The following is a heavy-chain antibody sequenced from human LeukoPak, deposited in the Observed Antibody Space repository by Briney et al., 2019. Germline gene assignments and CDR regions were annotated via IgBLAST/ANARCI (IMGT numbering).Heavy chain of an antibody. D-gene: IGHD2-2*01. CDR2: INPNSGGT. CDR1: GYTFTGYY. CDR3: ARWGGIVVVPAATPAFDI. V-gene: IGHV1-2*02. J-gene: IGHJ3*02. Sequence: ASVKVSCKASGYTFTGYYMHWVRQAPGQGLEWMGWINPNSGGTNYAQKFQGRVTMTRDTSNSTAYMELSRLRSDDTAVYYCARWGGIVVVPAATPAFDIWGQGTMVTVSS.